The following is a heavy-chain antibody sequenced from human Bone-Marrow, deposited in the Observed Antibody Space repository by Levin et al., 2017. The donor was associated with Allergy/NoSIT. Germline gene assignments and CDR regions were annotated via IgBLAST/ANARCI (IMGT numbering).Heavy chain of an antibody. V-gene: IGHV1-8*01. J-gene: IGHJ6*03. CDR1: GYTFSNYD. CDR3: AREVDFSHSSSKDYYYYHYMDV. Sequence: PTASVKVSCKASGYTFSNYDINWVRQAPGQGLEWMGWMNPNSGDTGLEQKFQGRVTMTRNASTSTAYMELSSLRSEDTAVYYCAREVDFSHSSSKDYYYYHYMDVWGKGTTVIVSS. CDR2: MNPNSGDT. D-gene: IGHD6-6*01.